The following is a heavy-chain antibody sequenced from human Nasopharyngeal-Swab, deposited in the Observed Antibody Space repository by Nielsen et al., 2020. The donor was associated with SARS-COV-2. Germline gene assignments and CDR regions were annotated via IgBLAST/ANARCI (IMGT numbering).Heavy chain of an antibody. CDR1: GYTFTGYY. CDR2: INPNSGGT. CDR3: ARDPTPAVDSSSSLDYYYGMDV. D-gene: IGHD6-6*01. V-gene: IGHV1-2*02. Sequence: ASVKVSCNASGYTFTGYYMHWVRQAPGQGLEWMGWINPNSGGTNYAQKFQGRVTMTRDTSISTVYMELSSLRSEDTAVYYCARDPTPAVDSSSSLDYYYGMDVWGQGTTVTVSS. J-gene: IGHJ6*02.